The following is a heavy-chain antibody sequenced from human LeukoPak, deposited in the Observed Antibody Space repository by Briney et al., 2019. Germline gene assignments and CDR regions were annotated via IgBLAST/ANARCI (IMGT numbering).Heavy chain of an antibody. CDR1: GGSISSYY. Sequence: SETLSLTCTVSGGSISSYYWSWLRQPPGKGLEWIGYIYYSGSTNYNPSLKSRVTISVDTSKNQFSLKLSSVTAADTAVYYCARFGYSSSWDYGMDVWGQGATVTVSS. CDR3: ARFGYSSSWDYGMDV. D-gene: IGHD6-13*01. J-gene: IGHJ6*02. V-gene: IGHV4-59*01. CDR2: IYYSGST.